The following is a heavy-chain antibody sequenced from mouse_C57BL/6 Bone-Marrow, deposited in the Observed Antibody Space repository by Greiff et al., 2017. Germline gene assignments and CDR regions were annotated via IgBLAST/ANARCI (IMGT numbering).Heavy chain of an antibody. V-gene: IGHV1-81*01. CDR1: GYTFTSYG. CDR2: IYPRSGNT. J-gene: IGHJ2*01. D-gene: IGHD3-2*02. Sequence: QVQLQQSGAELARPGASVKLSCKASGYTFTSYGISWVKQRPGQGLEWIGEIYPRSGNTYYNEKFKGKATLTADKSSSTAYMELRSLTSEDSAVYFCATAQATPHFDYWGQGTTLTVSS. CDR3: ATAQATPHFDY.